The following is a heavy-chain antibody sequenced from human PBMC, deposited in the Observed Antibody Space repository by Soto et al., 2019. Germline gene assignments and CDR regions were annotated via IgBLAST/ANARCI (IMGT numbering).Heavy chain of an antibody. CDR1: GFTFSSYA. D-gene: IGHD3-10*01. V-gene: IGHV3-23*01. Sequence: GGSLRLSCAASGFTFSSYAMSWVRQAPGKGLEWVSAISGSGGSTYYADSVKGRFTISRDNSKNTLYLQMNSLRAEDTAVYYCAKDPEYPYYYGSGSLDYWGQGTLVTVSS. CDR2: ISGSGGST. CDR3: AKDPEYPYYYGSGSLDY. J-gene: IGHJ4*02.